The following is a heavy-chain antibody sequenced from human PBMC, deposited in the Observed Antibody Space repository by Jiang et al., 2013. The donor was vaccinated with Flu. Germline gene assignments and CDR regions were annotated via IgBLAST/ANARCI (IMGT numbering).Heavy chain of an antibody. CDR2: ISGSGGST. V-gene: IGHV3-23*01. CDR1: GFTFSNYA. D-gene: IGHD5-24*01. CDR3: SKRRRDGYNSPIDY. Sequence: VQLLESGGDLVHPGGSLRLSCAASGFTFSNYAMNWVRQAPGTGLEWVSQISGSGGSTYYADTVKGRFTISRDNSKNTLYLHMNSLRTEDTALYYRSKRRRDGYNSPIDYWGQGTLVT. J-gene: IGHJ4*02.